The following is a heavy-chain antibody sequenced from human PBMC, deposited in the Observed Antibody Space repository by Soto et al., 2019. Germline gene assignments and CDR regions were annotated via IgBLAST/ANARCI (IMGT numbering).Heavy chain of an antibody. V-gene: IGHV4-59*08. Sequence: SETLSLTCTVSGGSISSYYWSWIRQPPGKGLEWIGYIYYSGSTNYNPSLKSRVTISVDTSKNQFSLKLSSVTAADTAVYYCARGGYCSSTSCYVLPWFDPWGQGTLVTVSS. CDR2: IYYSGST. CDR1: GGSISSYY. J-gene: IGHJ5*02. CDR3: ARGGYCSSTSCYVLPWFDP. D-gene: IGHD2-2*01.